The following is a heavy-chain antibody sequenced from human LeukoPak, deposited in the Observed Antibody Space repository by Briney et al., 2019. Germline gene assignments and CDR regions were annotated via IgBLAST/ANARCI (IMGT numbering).Heavy chain of an antibody. CDR2: ISYDGSNK. V-gene: IGHV3-30*18. D-gene: IGHD5-18*01. Sequence: GRSLRLSCAASGFTFSSYGMHWVRQAPGKGLEWVAVISYDGSNKYYADSVKGRFTISRDNSKNTLYLQMNSLRAEDTAVYYCAKVEDTGPFDPWGQGTQVTVSS. CDR1: GFTFSSYG. J-gene: IGHJ5*02. CDR3: AKVEDTGPFDP.